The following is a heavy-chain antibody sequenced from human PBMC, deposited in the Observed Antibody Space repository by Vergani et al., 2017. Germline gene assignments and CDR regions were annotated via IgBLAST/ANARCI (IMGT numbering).Heavy chain of an antibody. J-gene: IGHJ5*02. CDR3: ARSSLSSTYNWFDP. V-gene: IGHV4-61*02. CDR2: IYTSGST. Sequence: QVQLQESGPGLVKPSQTLSLTCTVSGGSISSGSYYWSWIRQPAGKGLGWIGRIYTSGSTNYNPSLKSRVTISVDTSKNQFSLKLSSVTAADTAVDYCARSSLSSTYNWFDPWGQGTLVTVSS. D-gene: IGHD6-13*01. CDR1: GGSISSGSYY.